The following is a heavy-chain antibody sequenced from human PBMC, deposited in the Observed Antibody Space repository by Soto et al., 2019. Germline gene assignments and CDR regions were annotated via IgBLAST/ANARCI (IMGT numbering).Heavy chain of an antibody. V-gene: IGHV3-48*01. CDR1: GFTFSTYS. CDR2: ISSGSTSI. D-gene: IGHD4-4*01. CDR3: ARDSVTSYHYYMDV. Sequence: EVQLVESGGGLVQPGGSLRLSCAASGFTFSTYSMNWVRQAPGKGLEWVSYISSGSTSIYYADSVKGRFTVSRDNAENSLYPQMNSLRAEDTAVYYCARDSVTSYHYYMDVWGKGTTVTVSS. J-gene: IGHJ6*03.